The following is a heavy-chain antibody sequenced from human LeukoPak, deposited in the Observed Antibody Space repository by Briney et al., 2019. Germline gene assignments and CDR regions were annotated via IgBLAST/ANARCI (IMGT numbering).Heavy chain of an antibody. CDR1: GFTFTTYW. CDR3: APQLWDHPGP. D-gene: IGHD3-16*01. Sequence: GESLRLSCAASGFTFTTYWMSWVRQAPGKGLEWVANIKQDGTEKYYVDSVKGRFTISRDNAKNSLYLQMNSLRVEDTAVYYCAPQLWDHPGPWGQGTLVIVSS. V-gene: IGHV3-7*01. CDR2: IKQDGTEK. J-gene: IGHJ5*02.